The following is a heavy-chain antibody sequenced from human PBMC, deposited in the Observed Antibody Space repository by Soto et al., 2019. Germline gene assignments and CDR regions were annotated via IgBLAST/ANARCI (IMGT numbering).Heavy chain of an antibody. CDR3: TYTPYSGIDY. CDR2: IYYSGST. V-gene: IGHV4-31*03. D-gene: IGHD1-26*01. J-gene: IGHJ4*02. Sequence: TRSLTRTFTGGSIQRSCFFPRWIRQHPGKGLEWIGYIYYSGSTYYNPSLKSRVTISVDTSKNQFSLKLSSVTAADTAVYYCTYTPYSGIDYWGQGALLTISS. CDR1: GGSIQRSCFF.